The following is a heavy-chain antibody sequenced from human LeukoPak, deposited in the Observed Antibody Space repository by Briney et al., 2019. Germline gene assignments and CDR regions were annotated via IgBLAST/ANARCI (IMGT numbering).Heavy chain of an antibody. J-gene: IGHJ4*02. D-gene: IGHD2-15*01. CDR1: GYTFTGYY. CDR3: ARMGSSGGSCYS. V-gene: IGHV1-2*02. CDR2: INPNNGGT. Sequence: GASVKVSCKASGYTFTGYYMHWVRQAPGQGLEWMGWINPNNGGTNYAQKLQGRVTMTTDTSTSTAYMELRSLRSDDTAVYYCARMGSSGGSCYSWGQGTLVTVSS.